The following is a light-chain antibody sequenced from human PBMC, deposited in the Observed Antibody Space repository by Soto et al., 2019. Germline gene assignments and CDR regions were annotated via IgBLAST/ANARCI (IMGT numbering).Light chain of an antibody. CDR1: QSVSSN. Sequence: EIVMTQSPATLSVSPGERATLSCRASQSVSSNLAWYQQKPGQAPRLLIYGASTRATGIPARFSGSGSGTEFTLTISSLQSEDFAVYYCHQYNGWPRTFGQGTKGDIK. V-gene: IGKV3-15*01. J-gene: IGKJ1*01. CDR2: GAS. CDR3: HQYNGWPRT.